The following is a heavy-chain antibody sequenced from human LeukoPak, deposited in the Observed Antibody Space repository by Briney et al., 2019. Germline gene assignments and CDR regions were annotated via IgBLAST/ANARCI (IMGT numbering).Heavy chain of an antibody. CDR3: ATEKIPDEHRGAFDV. CDR1: GFTVSSSF. CDR2: IYSGGST. D-gene: IGHD2-21*01. Sequence: GGSLRLSCAASGFTVSSSFMSWVRQLPGKGLEWLSAIYSGGSTNYEEYVKGRFTISRDNSKNKLYLQMNSLRVEDTAVYYCATEKIPDEHRGAFDVWGQGTMVSVSS. V-gene: IGHV3-53*01. J-gene: IGHJ3*01.